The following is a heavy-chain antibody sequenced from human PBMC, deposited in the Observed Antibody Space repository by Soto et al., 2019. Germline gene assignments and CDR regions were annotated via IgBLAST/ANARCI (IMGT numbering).Heavy chain of an antibody. Sequence: ASVKVSCKVSGYTLTELSMHWVRQAPGKGLEWMGGFDPEDGETIYAQKFQGRVTMTEDTSTDTAYMELSSLRSEDTAVYYCATAMAPSRSDYYGFRGGYYFDHWGQGTLVTVSS. D-gene: IGHD3-10*01. J-gene: IGHJ4*02. CDR1: GYTLTELS. V-gene: IGHV1-24*01. CDR3: ATAMAPSRSDYYGFRGGYYFDH. CDR2: FDPEDGET.